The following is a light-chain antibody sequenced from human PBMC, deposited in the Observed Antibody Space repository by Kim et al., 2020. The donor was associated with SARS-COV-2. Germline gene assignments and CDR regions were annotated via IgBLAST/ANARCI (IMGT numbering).Light chain of an antibody. J-gene: IGLJ3*02. Sequence: GQRVTISCSGSSSNIGSNYVYWYQQLPGTAPKLLIYRNNQRPSGVPDRFSGSKSGTSASLAISGLRSEDETDYYCAAWDDSLSGWVFGGGTKLTVL. CDR3: AAWDDSLSGWV. V-gene: IGLV1-47*01. CDR2: RNN. CDR1: SSNIGSNY.